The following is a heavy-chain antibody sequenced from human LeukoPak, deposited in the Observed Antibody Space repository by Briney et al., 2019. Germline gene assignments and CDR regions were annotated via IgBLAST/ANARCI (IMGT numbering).Heavy chain of an antibody. D-gene: IGHD3-10*01. Sequence: PSQTLSLTCTVSGGSISSGGYYWSWIRQPPGTGLEWIGEINHSGSTNYNPSLKSRVTISVDTSKNQFSLKLSSVTAADTAVYYCARGANLYYYGSGSYRNWFDPWGQGTLVTVSS. J-gene: IGHJ5*02. CDR1: GGSISSGGYY. V-gene: IGHV4-30-2*01. CDR2: INHSGST. CDR3: ARGANLYYYGSGSYRNWFDP.